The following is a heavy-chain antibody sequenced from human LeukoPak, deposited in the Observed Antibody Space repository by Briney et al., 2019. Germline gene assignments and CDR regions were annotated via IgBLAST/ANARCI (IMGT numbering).Heavy chain of an antibody. J-gene: IGHJ4*02. CDR2: ISGYNGNT. V-gene: IGHV1-18*01. Sequence: ASVTVSFKASGYRFTSYGISWVRQRPGQGLEWMGWISGYNGNTNYAQKLQGRVTMTTDTSTSTAYMELRSLRSDDTAVYYCAREYCSTTRCYMADYWGQGTLVTVSS. CDR1: GYRFTSYG. CDR3: AREYCSTTRCYMADY. D-gene: IGHD2-2*01.